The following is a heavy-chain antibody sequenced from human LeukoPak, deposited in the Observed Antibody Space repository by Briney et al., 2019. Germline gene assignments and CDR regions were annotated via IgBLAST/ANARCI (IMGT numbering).Heavy chain of an antibody. V-gene: IGHV3-33*01. CDR2: IWYDGSNQ. D-gene: IGHD3-3*01. CDR3: ARDPSGGYDFWNGYYPDHGIDY. CDR1: GFTFSSYG. Sequence: GRSLRLSCAASGFTFSSYGMHWVRQAPGKGLEWVAVIWYDGSNQYYADSVKGRFTISRDNSKNTLYLQMNSLRAEDTAVYYCARDPSGGYDFWNGYYPDHGIDYWGQGTLVTVSS. J-gene: IGHJ4*02.